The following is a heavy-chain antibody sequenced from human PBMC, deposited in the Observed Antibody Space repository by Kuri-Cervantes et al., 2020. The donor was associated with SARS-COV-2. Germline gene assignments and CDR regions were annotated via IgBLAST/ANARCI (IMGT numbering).Heavy chain of an antibody. Sequence: GSLRLSCAVSLYSISSGYYWDWIRQSPGKGPEWIGSIYHSGSTYYNPSLKSRVTISVDTSKNQFSLKLSSVTAADTAVYYCARRAAAGTILLDYWGQGTLVTVSS. CDR1: LYSISSGYY. D-gene: IGHD6-13*01. CDR2: IYHSGST. V-gene: IGHV4-38-2*01. CDR3: ARRAAAGTILLDY. J-gene: IGHJ4*02.